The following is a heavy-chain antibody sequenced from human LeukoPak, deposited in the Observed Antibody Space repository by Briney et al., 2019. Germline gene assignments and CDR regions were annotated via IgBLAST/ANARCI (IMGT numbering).Heavy chain of an antibody. V-gene: IGHV4-59*08. Sequence: SETLSLTCTVSGGSISSYYWSWIRQPPGKGLEWIGYIYYSGSTNYNPSLKSRVTISVDTSKNQFSLKLSSVTAADTAVYYCARGPYYYDSSGYYDYWGQGTLVTASS. CDR3: ARGPYYYDSSGYYDY. CDR1: GGSISSYY. CDR2: IYYSGST. D-gene: IGHD3-22*01. J-gene: IGHJ4*02.